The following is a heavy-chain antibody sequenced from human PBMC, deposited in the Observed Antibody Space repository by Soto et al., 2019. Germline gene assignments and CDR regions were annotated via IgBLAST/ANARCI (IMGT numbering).Heavy chain of an antibody. V-gene: IGHV4-34*01. J-gene: IGHJ3*02. D-gene: IGHD6-19*01. CDR1: GGSFSGYY. CDR2: INHSGST. CDR3: ARVNGSGGARAFDI. Sequence: PSETLSLTCAVYGGSFSGYYWSWIRQPPGKGLEWIGEINHSGSTNYNPSLKSRVTISVDTSKNHFSLKLSSVTAADTAVYYCARVNGSGGARAFDIWGQGTMVTVSS.